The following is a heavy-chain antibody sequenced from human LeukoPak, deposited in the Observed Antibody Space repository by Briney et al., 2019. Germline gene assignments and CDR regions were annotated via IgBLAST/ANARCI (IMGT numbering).Heavy chain of an antibody. CDR1: GGTFSSYS. Sequence: SVKVSCKASGGTFSSYSITWVRQAPGQGLEWMGGIMPLFNTANYAQQFQGRVTITTDESTSTAYMELSSLRFEDPAMYYCARVDRYHYYLDVWGKGTTVTVSS. CDR2: IMPLFNTA. CDR3: ARVDRYHYYLDV. J-gene: IGHJ6*03. V-gene: IGHV1-69*05.